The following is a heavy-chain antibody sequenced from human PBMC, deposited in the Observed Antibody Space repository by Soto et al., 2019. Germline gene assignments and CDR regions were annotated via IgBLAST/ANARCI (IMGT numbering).Heavy chain of an antibody. V-gene: IGHV1-69*08. CDR2: IIPLFGTL. Sequence: QVQLVQSGAEVKKPGSSVNVSCKASGGTFSNHLISWVRQAPGQGLEWMGTIIPLFGTLNYAQKLQGRVPLSXDXSTXTAYMELSSLRSDDTAVYYCASGSLYGSGSYPVDYWGQGTLVTVSS. CDR3: ASGSLYGSGSYPVDY. CDR1: GGTFSNHL. J-gene: IGHJ4*01. D-gene: IGHD3-10*01.